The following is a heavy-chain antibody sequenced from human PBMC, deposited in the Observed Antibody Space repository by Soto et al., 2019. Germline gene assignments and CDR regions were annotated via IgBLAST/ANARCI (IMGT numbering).Heavy chain of an antibody. CDR1: GFTCSGSA. D-gene: IGHD6-6*01. CDR2: IRSKANSYAT. Sequence: GSLRLSCAASGFTCSGSAMHWVRKASGKGLEWVGRIRSKANSYATAYAASVKGRFTISRDDSKNTAYLQMNSLKTEDTAVYYCTRLVARLDYYYYGMDVWGQGTTVTVSS. V-gene: IGHV3-73*01. J-gene: IGHJ6*02. CDR3: TRLVARLDYYYYGMDV.